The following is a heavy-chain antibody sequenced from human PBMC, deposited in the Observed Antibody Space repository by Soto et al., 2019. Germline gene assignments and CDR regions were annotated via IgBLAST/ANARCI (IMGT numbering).Heavy chain of an antibody. J-gene: IGHJ5*02. CDR1: GFTSSSYA. V-gene: IGHV3-23*01. Sequence: GGSLRLSCAASGFTSSSYAMSWVRQAPGKGLEWVSGMSGSGMAYYADSVKGRFTISRDNSKNTLYLQMNNLRAEDTAVYHCAKAAIYDSSDSWFDPWGQGTLVTVS. CDR3: AKAAIYDSSDSWFDP. D-gene: IGHD3-22*01. CDR2: MSGSGMA.